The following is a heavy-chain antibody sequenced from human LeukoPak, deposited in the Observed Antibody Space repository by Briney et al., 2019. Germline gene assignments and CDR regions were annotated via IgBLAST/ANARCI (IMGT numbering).Heavy chain of an antibody. J-gene: IGHJ5*02. CDR3: ATAALSEDIVVVVAATLFWFDP. V-gene: IGHV1-69*05. D-gene: IGHD2-15*01. CDR1: GGTFSNYA. CDR2: INPMFVTV. Sequence: GASVKVSCKASGGTFSNYAISWVRQAPGQGLEWMGGINPMFVTVDYAQKFQGRVTITTDESTTTAYMQLSGLTSEDTAVYYCATAALSEDIVVVVAATLFWFDPWGQGTLVTVSS.